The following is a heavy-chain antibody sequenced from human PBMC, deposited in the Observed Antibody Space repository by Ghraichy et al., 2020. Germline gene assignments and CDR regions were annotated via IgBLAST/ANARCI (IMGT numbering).Heavy chain of an antibody. D-gene: IGHD5-12*01. V-gene: IGHV3-74*01. J-gene: IGHJ5*02. CDR1: GFTFSSFW. CDR3: AISGRSDAGYNWFDP. Sequence: GGSLRLSCAASGFTFSSFWMHWVRQAPGKGLVWVSSIKNDATGTLYADSVKGRFTISRDNAKNTLYVQMNSLTVEDTAVYYCAISGRSDAGYNWFDPWGQGTLVTGSS. CDR2: IKNDATGT.